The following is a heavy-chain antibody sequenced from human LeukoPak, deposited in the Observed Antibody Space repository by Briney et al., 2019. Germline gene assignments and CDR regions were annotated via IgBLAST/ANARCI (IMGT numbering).Heavy chain of an antibody. CDR2: IKQDGSEK. Sequence: GGSLRLSCAASGFTFSSYWMSWVRQAPGKGLEGVANIKQDGSEKYYVDSVKGRFTISRDNAKNSLYLQMNSLRAEDTAVYYCARDLGHDVAVAPDYWGQGTLVTVSS. D-gene: IGHD6-19*01. J-gene: IGHJ4*02. CDR3: ARDLGHDVAVAPDY. V-gene: IGHV3-7*01. CDR1: GFTFSSYW.